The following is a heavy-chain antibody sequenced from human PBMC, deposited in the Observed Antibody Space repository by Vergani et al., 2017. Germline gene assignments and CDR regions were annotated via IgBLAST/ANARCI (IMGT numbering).Heavy chain of an antibody. J-gene: IGHJ4*02. CDR1: GFTFSSYA. CDR3: AIESYDFWSGYYYFDY. Sequence: EVQLVESGGGLVQPGGSLRLSCAASGFTFSSYAMHWVRQAPGKGLEYVSAISSNGGSTYYANSVKGRFTISRDNSKNTLYLQMGSLRAEDMAVYYCAIESYDFWSGYYYFDYWGQGTLVTVSS. CDR2: ISSNGGST. V-gene: IGHV3-64*01. D-gene: IGHD3-3*01.